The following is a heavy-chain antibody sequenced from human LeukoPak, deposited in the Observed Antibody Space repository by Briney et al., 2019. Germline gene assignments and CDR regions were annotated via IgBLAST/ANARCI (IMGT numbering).Heavy chain of an antibody. D-gene: IGHD3-10*01. CDR1: GFTLNTYG. CDR3: AREDYYGSGTNFDY. Sequence: PGGSLRLSCVASGFTLNTYGTHWVRQAPGKGLEWVSSIISSSRYIYYADSVKGRFTISRDNAKNSLYLQMNSLRAEDTAVYYCAREDYYGSGTNFDYWGQGTLVTVSS. V-gene: IGHV3-21*01. J-gene: IGHJ4*02. CDR2: IISSSRYI.